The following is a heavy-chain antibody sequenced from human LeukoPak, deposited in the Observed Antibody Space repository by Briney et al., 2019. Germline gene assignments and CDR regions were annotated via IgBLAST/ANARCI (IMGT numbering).Heavy chain of an antibody. Sequence: GGSLRLSCTASGFTSSDYGMHWVRQPPGKGLEWVAIIWYDGSNKTYEDSVKGRFTISRDNSKNTLYLQMNSLRAEDTAVYYCAKMGALLRYFDWLSQPFDYWGQGTLVTVSS. D-gene: IGHD3-9*01. J-gene: IGHJ4*02. CDR1: GFTSSDYG. CDR3: AKMGALLRYFDWLSQPFDY. V-gene: IGHV3-33*06. CDR2: IWYDGSNK.